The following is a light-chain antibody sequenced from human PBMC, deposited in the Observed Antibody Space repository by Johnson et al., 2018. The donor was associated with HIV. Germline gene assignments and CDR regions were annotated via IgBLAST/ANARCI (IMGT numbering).Light chain of an antibody. Sequence: QSVLTQPHSVSAAPGQKVTISCSGSSSNIGNNYVSWYQQLPGTAPKLLIYENNKRPSGIPDRFSGSKSGPSATLGITGLQTGDEADYYCGTWDSSLSAYVFVTGTKVTVL. J-gene: IGLJ1*01. CDR2: ENN. CDR1: SSNIGNNY. V-gene: IGLV1-51*02. CDR3: GTWDSSLSAYV.